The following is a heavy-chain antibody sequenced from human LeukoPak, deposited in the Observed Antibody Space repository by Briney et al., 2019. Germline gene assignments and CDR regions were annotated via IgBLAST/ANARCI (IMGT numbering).Heavy chain of an antibody. J-gene: IGHJ4*02. CDR3: ARSRYSTSSGGFDY. V-gene: IGHV3-74*01. CDR1: GFTFRDFW. D-gene: IGHD6-6*01. Sequence: GGSLRLSCAASGFTFRDFWMHWVRQAPGKGLVWVSRINSDGSNITYADSVKGRFTISRDNAKNTLYLQMNSLRGEDTAVYYCARSRYSTSSGGFDYWGQGILVTVSS. CDR2: INSDGSNI.